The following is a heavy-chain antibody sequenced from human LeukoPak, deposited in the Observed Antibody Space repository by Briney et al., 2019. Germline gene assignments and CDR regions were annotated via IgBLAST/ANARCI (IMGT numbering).Heavy chain of an antibody. Sequence: GESLKISCKDSGYSLTNYWIGWVRQAPGQGLEWMGLINPSGGRTSYTQKFQDRVTVTRDTSTNTVYMELSGLRYEDTAVYYCARGCCEGSIEVAGHDYWGQGTLVFVSS. CDR2: INPSGGRT. CDR1: GYSLTNYW. CDR3: ARGCCEGSIEVAGHDY. D-gene: IGHD6-19*01. V-gene: IGHV1-46*01. J-gene: IGHJ4*02.